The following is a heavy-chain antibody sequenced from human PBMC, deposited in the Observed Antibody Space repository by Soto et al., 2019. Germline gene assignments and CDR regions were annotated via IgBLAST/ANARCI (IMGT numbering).Heavy chain of an antibody. Sequence: SETLSLTCTVSGGSISSYYCNWIRQPAGKGLEWIGRIDASGSTDYNPSLKSRVTMSVDTSKNQFSLRLSSVTAADTAVYYCARGGHDFWSSPFDYWGQGNLVTVSS. J-gene: IGHJ4*02. CDR3: ARGGHDFWSSPFDY. CDR2: IDASGST. CDR1: GGSISSYY. D-gene: IGHD3-3*01. V-gene: IGHV4-4*07.